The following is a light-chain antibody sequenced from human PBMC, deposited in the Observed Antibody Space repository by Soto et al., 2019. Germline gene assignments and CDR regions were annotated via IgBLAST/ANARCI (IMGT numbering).Light chain of an antibody. Sequence: EIVLTQSPATLSLSPGERATLSCRASQSVSNYLAWYQQKPGQGPRLLIYDTSNRATAIPARFSGSGSGTDFTRTISILEPEVLAVYYGQQSSNWRLTFIGGSKLEIK. V-gene: IGKV3-11*01. CDR2: DTS. J-gene: IGKJ4*01. CDR1: QSVSNY. CDR3: QQSSNWRLT.